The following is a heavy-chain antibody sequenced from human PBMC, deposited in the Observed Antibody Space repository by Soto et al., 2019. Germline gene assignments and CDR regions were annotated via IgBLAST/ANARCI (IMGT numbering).Heavy chain of an antibody. CDR1: GASIDRSNYY. CDR3: ARHFRDAYTALAF. V-gene: IGHV4-39*01. CDR2: TYYNGNA. Sequence: PSETLSLTCTVSGASIDRSNYYWDWIRQPPGKGLEWIGTTYYNGNAYYNPSLKSRVTMSVDTSKNQFSLKLISVTAADTAVYYCARHFRDAYTALAFWGQGTLVTVSS. J-gene: IGHJ4*02. D-gene: IGHD2-2*01.